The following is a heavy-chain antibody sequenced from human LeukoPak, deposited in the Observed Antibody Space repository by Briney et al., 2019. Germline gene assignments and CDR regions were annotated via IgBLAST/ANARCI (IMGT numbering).Heavy chain of an antibody. V-gene: IGHV4-59*01. CDR3: ARVLDLSKRGLDAFDI. CDR2: VYYSGST. J-gene: IGHJ3*02. D-gene: IGHD3-16*01. CDR1: GGSISSYF. Sequence: PSDTLSLTCTVSGGSISSYFWSWIRQPPGKGLEWIGYVYYSGSTHYNPSLKSRVTISVDTSKKQFSLKLSSATAADTAVYYCARVLDLSKRGLDAFDIWGQGTMVTVSS.